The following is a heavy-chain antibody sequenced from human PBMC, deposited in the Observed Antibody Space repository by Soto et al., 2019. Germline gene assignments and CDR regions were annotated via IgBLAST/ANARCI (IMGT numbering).Heavy chain of an antibody. CDR1: GFTFSTYA. CDR3: XXXXXXXEVDY. CDR2: VSDGGSDA. Sequence: EVQLLESGGGLVQPGGSLRLSCAASGFTFSTYAMSWVRQPPGKGLEWVSIVSDGGSDAFYADSVKGRFAISRDNSKXXXXXXXXXXXXXXXXXXXXXXXXXXXEVDYWGQGTPVTVSS. V-gene: IGHV3-23*01. J-gene: IGHJ4*02.